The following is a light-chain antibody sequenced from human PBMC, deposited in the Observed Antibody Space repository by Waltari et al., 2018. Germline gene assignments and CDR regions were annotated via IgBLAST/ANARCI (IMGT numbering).Light chain of an antibody. CDR1: QSISSY. Sequence: EIVLTQSPATLTLSPGERATLSCRASQSISSYFAWYQQKPGQAPRLLIYDASPRATGIPARFSGSGSGTEFTLTISSLEPEDFAVYYCQQRSNWPPAVTFGGGTKVEIK. CDR3: QQRSNWPPAVT. CDR2: DAS. V-gene: IGKV3-11*01. J-gene: IGKJ4*01.